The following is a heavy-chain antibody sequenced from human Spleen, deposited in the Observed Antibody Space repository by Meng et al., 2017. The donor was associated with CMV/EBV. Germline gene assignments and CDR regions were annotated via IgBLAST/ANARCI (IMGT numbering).Heavy chain of an antibody. CDR3: ARESGSYYNSHFDY. CDR1: GGTFSSYT. D-gene: IGHD1-26*01. CDR2: IIPIVGIT. Sequence: SVKVSCKASGGTFSSYTISWVRQAPGQGLEWMGRIIPIVGITNYAQKFQGRVTITADKSTSTAYMELRSLRSDDTAVYYCARESGSYYNSHFDYWGQGTLVTVSS. J-gene: IGHJ4*02. V-gene: IGHV1-69*04.